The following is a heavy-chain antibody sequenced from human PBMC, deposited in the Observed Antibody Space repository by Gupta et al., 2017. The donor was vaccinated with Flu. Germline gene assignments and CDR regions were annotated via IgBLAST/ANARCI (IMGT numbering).Heavy chain of an antibody. V-gene: IGHV3-21*02. CDR2: ISRSSGYI. Sequence: EVRLLESGGGLVRPGGSLRLSCVASGFTFSTYTFNLVRQAPGKGLEWLASISRSSGYIYYADSVKGRFTISRDNSKTSLYLQMNSLRDEDTALYYCARLGGSGTAFHYFYGLDVWGRGTAVTVSS. J-gene: IGHJ6*02. CDR1: GFTFSTYT. D-gene: IGHD2-15*01. CDR3: ARLGGSGTAFHYFYGLDV.